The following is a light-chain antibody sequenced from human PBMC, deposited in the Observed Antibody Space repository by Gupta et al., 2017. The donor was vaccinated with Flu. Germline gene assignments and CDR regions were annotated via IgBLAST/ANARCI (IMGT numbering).Light chain of an antibody. J-gene: IGKJ1*01. CDR1: QTINRW. CDR2: KAS. Sequence: DIQMTQSPSTLSASVGDKVTITCRASQTINRWLAWCQQRPGEAPKFLIYKASTLETGVPSRFSGSGSGTEFTLTISGLQPEDFATYYCQQYDSPPWTFGQWTKVEI. V-gene: IGKV1-5*03. CDR3: QQYDSPPWT.